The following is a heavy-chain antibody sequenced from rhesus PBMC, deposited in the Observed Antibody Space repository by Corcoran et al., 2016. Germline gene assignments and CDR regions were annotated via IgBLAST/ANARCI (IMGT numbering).Heavy chain of an antibody. D-gene: IGHD3-16*01. Sequence: EVQLVETGGGLVQPGGSLKLSCAASGFTFSSYGMSWVSQAPGKGLGWVSAINHVGGSTYYADTVKGRFTISRDNSKNTLSLQMNSLRAEDTAVYYCAKDLLRYYSGSYYLDYWGQGVLVTVSS. CDR1: GFTFSSYG. V-gene: IGHV3S5*01. CDR3: AKDLLRYYSGSYYLDY. CDR2: INHVGGST. J-gene: IGHJ4*01.